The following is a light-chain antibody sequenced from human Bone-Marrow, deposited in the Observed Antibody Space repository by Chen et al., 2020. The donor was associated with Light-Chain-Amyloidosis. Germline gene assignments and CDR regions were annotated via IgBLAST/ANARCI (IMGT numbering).Light chain of an antibody. V-gene: IGKV3-20*01. J-gene: IGKJ4*01. CDR2: GSS. Sequence: EIVLTQSPGTLSLSPGGGANLSCRASQTISSNYLTWYQQKFGQAPRLLIYGSSSRATGIPDRFTGSGSGTDFTLTINRLEPEDVAMYYCQQYGTSPLTFGGGTKVEIK. CDR3: QQYGTSPLT. CDR1: QTISSNY.